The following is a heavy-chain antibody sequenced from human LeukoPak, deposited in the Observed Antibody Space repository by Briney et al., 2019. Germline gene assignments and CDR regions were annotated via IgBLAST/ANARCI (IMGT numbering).Heavy chain of an antibody. CDR3: AKYITVTTNSYYYYMDV. CDR2: FSDSGIST. V-gene: IGHV3-23*01. Sequence: HPGGSLRLSCAASGFTFTTSAMTWVRQAPGKGLEWVSYFSDSGISTYYADSVKGRFTISRDNSKNTLHLQMTSLRAEDTAVYYCAKYITVTTNSYYYYMDVWGKGTTVTVSS. D-gene: IGHD4-11*01. J-gene: IGHJ6*03. CDR1: GFTFTTSA.